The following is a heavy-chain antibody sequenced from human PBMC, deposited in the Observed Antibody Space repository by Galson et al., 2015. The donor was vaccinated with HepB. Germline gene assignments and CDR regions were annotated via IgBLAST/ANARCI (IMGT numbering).Heavy chain of an antibody. V-gene: IGHV3-30*18. CDR2: ISYDGSNK. J-gene: IGHJ4*02. Sequence: SLRLSCAASGFTFSSYGMHWVRQAPGKGLEWVAVISYDGSNKYYADSVKGRFTISRDNSKNTLYLQMNSLRAEDTAVYYCAKDKMYCSGGSCYQRVGYFDYWGQGTLVTVSS. CDR3: AKDKMYCSGGSCYQRVGYFDY. CDR1: GFTFSSYG. D-gene: IGHD2-15*01.